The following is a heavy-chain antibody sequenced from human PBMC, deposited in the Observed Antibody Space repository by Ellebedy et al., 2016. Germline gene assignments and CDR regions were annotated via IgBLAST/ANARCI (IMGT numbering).Heavy chain of an antibody. Sequence: SLKISCAASGLTIDDFAMHWVRQAPGKGLEWVSGLSWSSSSIVYADSVKGRFTISRDNAKNSPYLQMNSLRAEDTALYYCAKDIGGRVYWGQGTLVTVSS. J-gene: IGHJ4*02. V-gene: IGHV3-9*01. CDR1: GLTIDDFA. CDR3: AKDIGGRVY. CDR2: LSWSSSSI. D-gene: IGHD3/OR15-3a*01.